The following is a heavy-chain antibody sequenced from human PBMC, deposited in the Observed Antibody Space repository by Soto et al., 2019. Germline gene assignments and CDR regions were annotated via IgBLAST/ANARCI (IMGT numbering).Heavy chain of an antibody. CDR3: AKAISGYNAPLDH. CDR1: GFTFSSYA. Sequence: EVQLLESGGGLVQPGGSLRLSCAASGFTFSSYAMNWVRQAPGTGLEWVSVISGSGGSTYYADSVKGRFTISRDNSKNTLYVQMNSLRAEDTAVYYFAKAISGYNAPLDHWGQGTRVTVSS. CDR2: ISGSGGST. V-gene: IGHV3-23*01. J-gene: IGHJ4*02. D-gene: IGHD1-20*01.